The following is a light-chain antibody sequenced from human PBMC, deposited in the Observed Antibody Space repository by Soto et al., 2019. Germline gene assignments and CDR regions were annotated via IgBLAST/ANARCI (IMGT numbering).Light chain of an antibody. J-gene: IGLJ3*02. CDR2: FDD. Sequence: QSTLTQPPSVSAAPRQRVTISCSGSSSNIGNNAVNWYQHVPGKAPKLLIHFDDRVPSGTPDRFSGSKSGTSASLVISGLQSEDEADYYCPAWDDSLNGPLFGGGTKVTVL. CDR1: SSNIGNNA. CDR3: PAWDDSLNGPL. V-gene: IGLV1-36*01.